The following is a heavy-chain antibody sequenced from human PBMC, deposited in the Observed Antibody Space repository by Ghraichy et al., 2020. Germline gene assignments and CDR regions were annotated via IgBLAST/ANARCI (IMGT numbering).Heavy chain of an antibody. V-gene: IGHV4-34*01. D-gene: IGHD6-13*01. CDR3: ARGRVSVYSWYGWFDP. Sequence: SETLSLTCAVYGGSFSGYYWSWIRQPPGKGLEWIGEINHSGSTNYNPSLKSRVTISVDTSKNQFSLKLSSVTAADTAVYYCARGRVSVYSWYGWFDPWGQGTLVTVSS. CDR1: GGSFSGYY. CDR2: INHSGST. J-gene: IGHJ5*02.